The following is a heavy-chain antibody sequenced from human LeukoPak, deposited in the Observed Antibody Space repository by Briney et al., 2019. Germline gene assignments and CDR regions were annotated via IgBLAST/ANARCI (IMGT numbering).Heavy chain of an antibody. CDR2: IYYSGST. J-gene: IGHJ6*03. CDR1: AYSISSGYY. CDR3: ARYSSGWFFPEYYYYYMDV. V-gene: IGHV4-38-2*02. Sequence: SETLSLTCTVSAYSISSGYYWGWIRQPPGKGLEWIGSIYYSGSTYYNPSLKSRVTMSVDTSKNQFSLKLSSVTAADTAVYYCARYSSGWFFPEYYYYYMDVWGKGTTVTISS. D-gene: IGHD6-19*01.